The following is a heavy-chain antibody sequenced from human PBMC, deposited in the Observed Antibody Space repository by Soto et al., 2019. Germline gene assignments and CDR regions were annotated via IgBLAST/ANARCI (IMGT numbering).Heavy chain of an antibody. CDR1: GGSISSGRFY. Sequence: SETLSLTCTVSGGSISSGRFYWIWIRQHPGKGLEWIGNIHYNGNTKYSPSLKSRVTMSVDTSKNHFSLKLISVTTADTAVYFCAREGNLGRWIQPLDSWGQGTLVTVSS. V-gene: IGHV4-61*03. J-gene: IGHJ4*02. CDR3: AREGNLGRWIQPLDS. D-gene: IGHD2-2*03. CDR2: IHYNGNT.